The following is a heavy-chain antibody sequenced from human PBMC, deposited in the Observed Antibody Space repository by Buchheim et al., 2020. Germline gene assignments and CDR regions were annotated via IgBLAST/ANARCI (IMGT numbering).Heavy chain of an antibody. V-gene: IGHV4-30-4*01. J-gene: IGHJ5*02. CDR1: GGSISSGDYY. CDR3: ARSIATRETDNWFDP. D-gene: IGHD6-6*01. CDR2: IYYSGST. Sequence: QVRLQESGPGLVKPSQTLSLTCTVSGGSISSGDYYWSWIRQPPGKGLEWIGYIYYSGSTYYNPSLKSRVTISVDTSKNQFPLRLSSVTAADTAVYFCARSIATRETDNWFDPWGQGTL.